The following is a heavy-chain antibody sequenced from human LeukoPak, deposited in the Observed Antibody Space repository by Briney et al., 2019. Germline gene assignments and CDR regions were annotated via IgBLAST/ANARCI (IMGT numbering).Heavy chain of an antibody. J-gene: IGHJ4*02. V-gene: IGHV3-7*05. Sequence: GGPLRLSCAASGFTFSNYWMDWGRQAPGKGLEGVAIIKSDGSNKDYVDSVKGRFTVSKDNAKISLYLQMNSLRAEDTAMYYCARNRGGGSGYSDYWGQGTLVTVSS. CDR2: IKSDGSNK. D-gene: IGHD3-22*01. CDR3: ARNRGGGSGYSDY. CDR1: GFTFSNYW.